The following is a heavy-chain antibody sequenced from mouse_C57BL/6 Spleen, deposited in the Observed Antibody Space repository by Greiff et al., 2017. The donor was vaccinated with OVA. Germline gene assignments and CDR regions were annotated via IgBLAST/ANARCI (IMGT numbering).Heavy chain of an antibody. CDR2: INPNNGGT. D-gene: IGHD2-4*01. CDR3: ARWEYDYAAMDY. Sequence: EVQLQQSGPELVKPGASVKIPCKASGYTFTDYNMDWVKQSHGKSLEWIGDINPNNGGTIYNQKFKGKATLTVDKSSSTAYMELRSLTSEDTAVYYCARWEYDYAAMDYWGQGTSVTVSS. V-gene: IGHV1-18*01. CDR1: GYTFTDYN. J-gene: IGHJ4*01.